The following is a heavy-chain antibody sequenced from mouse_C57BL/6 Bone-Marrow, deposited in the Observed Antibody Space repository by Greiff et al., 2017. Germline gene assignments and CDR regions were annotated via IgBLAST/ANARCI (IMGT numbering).Heavy chain of an antibody. CDR1: GFNIKDDY. V-gene: IGHV14-4*01. Sequence: EVQLQQSGAELVRPGASVKLSCTASGFNIKDDYMHWVKQRPEQGLEWIGWIDPENGDTEYASKFQGKATITADTSSNTAYLQLSILTSEDTAVYYCTHYGSSPAWFAYWGQGTLVTVSA. CDR2: IDPENGDT. CDR3: THYGSSPAWFAY. J-gene: IGHJ3*01. D-gene: IGHD1-1*01.